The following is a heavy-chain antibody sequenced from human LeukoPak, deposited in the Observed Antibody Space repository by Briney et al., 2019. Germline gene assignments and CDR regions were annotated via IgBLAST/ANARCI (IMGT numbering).Heavy chain of an antibody. CDR3: ASGNWGCKTNCDYFDH. CDR2: LSGSSNYI. J-gene: IGHJ4*02. Sequence: GGSLRLSCAASGFTFSDYYMSWIRQAPGKGLEWVSYLSGSSNYINYADSVKGRFTISRDNAKNSLYLQMNTLRVEDTAVYYCASGNWGCKTNCDYFDHWGQGTLVTVSS. D-gene: IGHD1-1*01. CDR1: GFTFSDYY. V-gene: IGHV3-11*03.